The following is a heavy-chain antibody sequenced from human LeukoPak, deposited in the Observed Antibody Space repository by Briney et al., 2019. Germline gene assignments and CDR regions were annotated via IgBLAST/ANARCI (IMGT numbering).Heavy chain of an antibody. Sequence: SGGSLRLSCVVSGFTFSSYAMSWVRQAPGKGLEWVSAISGSGDSTYYADSVKGRFTISRDNSKNTLYLQMNSLRAEDTAVYYCAKGTPGVEGSSRYRVLFDYWGQGTLVTVSS. CDR2: ISGSGDST. J-gene: IGHJ4*02. CDR1: GFTFSSYA. D-gene: IGHD6-13*01. V-gene: IGHV3-23*01. CDR3: AKGTPGVEGSSRYRVLFDY.